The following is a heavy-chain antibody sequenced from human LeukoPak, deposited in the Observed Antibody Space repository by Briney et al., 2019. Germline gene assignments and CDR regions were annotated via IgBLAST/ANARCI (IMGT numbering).Heavy chain of an antibody. CDR1: GFTFSSYW. CDR2: IKQDGSEK. D-gene: IGHD6-6*01. J-gene: IGHJ6*02. V-gene: IGHV3-7*03. CDR3: ARHVHSSSSPPSGMDV. Sequence: PGGSLRLSCAASGFTFSSYWMSWVRQAPGKGLEWVANIKQDGSEKYYVDSVKGRFTISRDNAKNSLYLQMNSLRAEDTAVYYCARHVHSSSSPPSGMDVWGQGTTVTVSS.